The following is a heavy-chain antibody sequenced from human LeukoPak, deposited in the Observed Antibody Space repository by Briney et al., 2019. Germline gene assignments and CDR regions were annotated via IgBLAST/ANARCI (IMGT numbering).Heavy chain of an antibody. Sequence: PGGSLGLSCAASGFTFSDYSMNWVRQAPGKGLEWISYVGISSGNTKYADSVKGRFTISGDSAKNSVFLQMNDLRVEDTAVYYCARDHRYAFDNWGQGTLVTVSS. D-gene: IGHD5-12*01. CDR2: VGISSGNT. CDR1: GFTFSDYS. V-gene: IGHV3-48*04. J-gene: IGHJ4*02. CDR3: ARDHRYAFDN.